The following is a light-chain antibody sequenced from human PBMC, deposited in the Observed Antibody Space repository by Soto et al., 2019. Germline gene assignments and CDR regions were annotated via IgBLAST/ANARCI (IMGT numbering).Light chain of an antibody. V-gene: IGKV1-33*01. CDR3: QQYVDCPQT. CDR2: DAS. Sequence: DIQMTQSPSSLSASVGDRVTITCQASQDIRNYLNWYQQKPGKAPKLLIYDASYLETGVPSRFSGRGSGTDFTFTIDSLQPEDIATYYCQQYVDCPQTFGQGTKLEIK. CDR1: QDIRNY. J-gene: IGKJ2*01.